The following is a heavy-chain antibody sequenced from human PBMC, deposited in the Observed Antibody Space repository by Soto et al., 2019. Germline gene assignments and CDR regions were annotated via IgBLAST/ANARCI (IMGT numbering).Heavy chain of an antibody. CDR2: IYWDDDK. Sequence: QITLKESGPTLVKPTQTLTLTCTFSGFSLSTSGVGVGWIRQPPGKALEWLALIYWDDDKRYSPSLKSRLTIPKDTSKNQVVLTMTNMDPVDTATYYCATYDSSGYLYYYGMDVWGQGTTVTVSS. CDR3: ATYDSSGYLYYYGMDV. CDR1: GFSLSTSGVG. D-gene: IGHD3-22*01. J-gene: IGHJ6*02. V-gene: IGHV2-5*02.